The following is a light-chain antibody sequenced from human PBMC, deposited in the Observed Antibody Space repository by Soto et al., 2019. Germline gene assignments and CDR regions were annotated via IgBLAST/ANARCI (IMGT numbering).Light chain of an antibody. CDR1: QSVSSN. V-gene: IGKV3-15*01. CDR3: QQYNNWPYT. J-gene: IGKJ2*01. Sequence: EIVMTQSPATLSVSPGERATLSCRASQSVSSNLGWYQQKPGQAPRLLIYGASTRATGIPARFSGSGSGTGFTLTITTLQSEDCAVYYCQQYNNWPYTFGHGTKLEIK. CDR2: GAS.